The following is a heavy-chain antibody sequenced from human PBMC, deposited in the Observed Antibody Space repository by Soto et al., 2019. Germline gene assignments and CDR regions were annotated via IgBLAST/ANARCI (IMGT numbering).Heavy chain of an antibody. V-gene: IGHV1-18*01. D-gene: IGHD3-3*01. CDR3: ARGLKYYDFWSGYYCAEYFQH. CDR2: ISAYNGNT. Sequence: QVQLVQSGAEVKKPGASVKVSCKASGYTFTSYGISWVRQAPGQGLEWMGWISAYNGNTNYAQKLQGRVTMTTDTSTSTGYLELRSLRSDGTAVYYCARGLKYYDFWSGYYCAEYFQHWGQGTLVTVSS. CDR1: GYTFTSYG. J-gene: IGHJ1*01.